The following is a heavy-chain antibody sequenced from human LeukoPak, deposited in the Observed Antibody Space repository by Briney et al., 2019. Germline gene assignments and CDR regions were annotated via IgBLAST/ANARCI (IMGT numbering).Heavy chain of an antibody. J-gene: IGHJ4*02. D-gene: IGHD2-15*01. CDR1: GFTFSRYG. V-gene: IGHV3-30*18. CDR3: ANDGGNIVVVEYYFDY. CDR2: ISYDGSNK. Sequence: GGSLRLSCAASGFTFSRYGMHWVRQAPGKGLEWVAVISYDGSNKYYADSVKGRFTISRDNSKDTLYLQMNTLRAEDTAVYYCANDGGNIVVVEYYFDYWGQGTLVTVSS.